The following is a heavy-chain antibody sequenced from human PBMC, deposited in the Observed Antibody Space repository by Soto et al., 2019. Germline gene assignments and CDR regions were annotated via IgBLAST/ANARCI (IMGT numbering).Heavy chain of an antibody. CDR2: IKSKTDGGTT. V-gene: IGHV3-15*01. J-gene: IGHJ6*02. CDR1: GVTFSNAW. D-gene: IGHD3-3*01. Sequence: PGGSLRLSCAASGVTFSNAWMSWVRQAPGKGLEWVGRIKSKTDGGTTDYAAPVKGRFTISRDDSKNTLYLQMNSLKTEDTAVYYCTTDERGIFGVVISGYYYYGMDVWGQGTTVTVSS. CDR3: TTDERGIFGVVISGYYYYGMDV.